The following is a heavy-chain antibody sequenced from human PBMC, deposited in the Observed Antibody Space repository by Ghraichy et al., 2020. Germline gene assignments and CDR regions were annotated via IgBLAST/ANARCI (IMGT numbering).Heavy chain of an antibody. D-gene: IGHD4-23*01. CDR2: ITSSGRNI. CDR1: GFSFSGYS. Sequence: LSLTCVGSGFSFSGYSMNWVRQSPGKGLEWVSYITSSGRNIFYADSVKGRFTISRDNAKNSLSLQMNRLRDEDTAVYYCARGSRVVRFYYYDGMDVWGQGTTVTVSS. V-gene: IGHV3-48*02. CDR3: ARGSRVVRFYYYDGMDV. J-gene: IGHJ6*02.